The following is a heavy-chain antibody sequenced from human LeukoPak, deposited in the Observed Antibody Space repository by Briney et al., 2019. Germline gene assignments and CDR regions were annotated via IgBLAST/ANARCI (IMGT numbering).Heavy chain of an antibody. CDR1: GYSFTSYW. CDR2: IYPGDSDT. CDR3: ARLTASVDTAMVYYFDY. J-gene: IGHJ4*02. V-gene: IGHV5-51*01. D-gene: IGHD5-18*01. Sequence: GESLKISCKGSGYSFTSYWIGWVRQMPGKGLEWMGIIYPGDSDTRYSPSFQGQVTISADKSISTAYLQWSSLKASDTAMYYCARLTASVDTAMVYYFDYWGQGTLVIVSS.